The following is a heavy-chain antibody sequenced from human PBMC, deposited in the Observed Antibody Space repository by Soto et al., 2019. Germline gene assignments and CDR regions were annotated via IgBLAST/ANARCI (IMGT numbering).Heavy chain of an antibody. D-gene: IGHD4-17*01. CDR3: ARSSFTVTTPFHY. CDR2: IYYSGST. V-gene: IGHV4-31*03. CDR1: GGSISSGSYY. J-gene: IGHJ4*02. Sequence: QVQLQESGPGLVKPSQTLSLTCTVSGGSISSGSYYWSWIRQHPGKGLEWIGYIYYSGSTYYNPSLKSRVTISVDTSKSQFSLKLSSVTAADTAVYYCARSSFTVTTPFHYWGQGTLVTVSS.